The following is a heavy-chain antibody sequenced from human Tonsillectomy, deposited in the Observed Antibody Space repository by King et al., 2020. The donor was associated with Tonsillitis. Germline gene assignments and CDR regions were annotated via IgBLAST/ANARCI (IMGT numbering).Heavy chain of an antibody. CDR3: AKGXXTYXXGSGXXSDQXDY. J-gene: IGHJ4*01. D-gene: IGHD3-10*01. CDR1: GFTFSSXV. CDR2: ISGSGGST. Sequence: DVQLVESGGGLVQPGGSLRLSCAASGFTFSSXVMNWVRQAPGKGLEWVSAISGSGGSTFYADSVKGRFTISRDNSKNTLYLQMNSLRAEDTAVYYCAKGXXTYXXGSGXXSDQXDYWXXGTLVTVXS. V-gene: IGHV3-23*04.